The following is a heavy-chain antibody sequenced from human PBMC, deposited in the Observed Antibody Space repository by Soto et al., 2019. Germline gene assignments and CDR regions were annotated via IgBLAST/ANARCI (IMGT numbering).Heavy chain of an antibody. CDR3: ARDWNGDKYFDF. D-gene: IGHD4-17*01. J-gene: IGHJ4*02. CDR2: IYSDDNT. CDR1: GITATNGH. V-gene: IGHV3-53*01. Sequence: DVQLVKSGGGLIQPGGSLRLSCAASGITATNGHMSWVRQAPGKGLEWVSVIYSDDNTYYADSVKGRFTISRDTSKNTVYLQMNSLRAEDTAVYYCARDWNGDKYFDFWDQGSRVTVSS.